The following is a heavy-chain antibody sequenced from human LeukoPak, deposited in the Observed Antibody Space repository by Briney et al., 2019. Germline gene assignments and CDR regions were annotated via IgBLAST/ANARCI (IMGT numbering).Heavy chain of an antibody. Sequence: SGGSLRLSCAASGFTVSSNYVSWVRQAPGKGLEWASVIYSGGSTYYADSVKGRFTISRDNSKNTLYLQMNSLRAEDTAVYYCARDYGDYVFDYWGQGTLVTVSS. D-gene: IGHD4-17*01. V-gene: IGHV3-66*02. CDR1: GFTVSSNY. CDR2: IYSGGST. CDR3: ARDYGDYVFDY. J-gene: IGHJ4*02.